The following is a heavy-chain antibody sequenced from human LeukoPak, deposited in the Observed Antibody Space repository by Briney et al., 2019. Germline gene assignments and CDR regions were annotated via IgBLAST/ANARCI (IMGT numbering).Heavy chain of an antibody. CDR1: GFTFGDYA. CDR3: ARSPLGIAPFDY. D-gene: IGHD7-27*01. V-gene: IGHV3-49*03. CDR2: IRSKAYGETA. Sequence: PWGSLRLSCTASGFTFGDYAMSWIRQAPGKGLEWVGFIRSKAYGETADYAASVKGRFTISRDDSENSLYLQMDSLKTEDTAVYYCARSPLGIAPFDYWGQGTLVTVSS. J-gene: IGHJ4*02.